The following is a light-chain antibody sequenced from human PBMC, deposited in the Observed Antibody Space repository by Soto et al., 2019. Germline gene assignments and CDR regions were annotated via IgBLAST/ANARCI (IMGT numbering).Light chain of an antibody. V-gene: IGLV3-21*04. Sequence: SYELTQPPSVSVAPGKTARITCGGNNIGSKSVHWYQQKPGQAPVLVIYYDSDRPSGIPERFSGSNSGNTATLTISRVEAGDEADYYCQVWDSSSDQGVVFGGGTKLPS. J-gene: IGLJ2*01. CDR1: NIGSKS. CDR2: YDS. CDR3: QVWDSSSDQGVV.